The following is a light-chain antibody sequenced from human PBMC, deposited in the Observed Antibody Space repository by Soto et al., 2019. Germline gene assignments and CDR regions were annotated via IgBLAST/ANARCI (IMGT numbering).Light chain of an antibody. CDR2: DAS. CDR1: QEISNY. J-gene: IGKJ1*01. CDR3: QNYDHLPRT. Sequence: DIQMIQSPSSLSASVGDRVTITCQASQEISNYLNWYQQKPGKAPKLLIYDASNLERGVPSRFSGRGSGTDFTFPITALQPEDLPPYSVQNYDHLPRTFGRGPRWKSN. V-gene: IGKV1-33*01.